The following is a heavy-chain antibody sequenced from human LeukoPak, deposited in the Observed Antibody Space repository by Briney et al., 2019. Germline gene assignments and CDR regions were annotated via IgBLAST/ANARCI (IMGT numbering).Heavy chain of an antibody. V-gene: IGHV3-21*01. J-gene: IGHJ4*02. Sequence: PGGSLRLSCVVSGFTFSSYTMNWVRQAPGRGLEWVSSISSSGSYMFYADSVKGRFTISRDNAKNSLYLQMNSLRAEDTAVYYCAREWGPAAMAHTLNWGRGTLVTVSS. CDR3: AREWGPAAMAHTLN. CDR1: GFTFSSYT. D-gene: IGHD2-2*01. CDR2: ISSSGSYM.